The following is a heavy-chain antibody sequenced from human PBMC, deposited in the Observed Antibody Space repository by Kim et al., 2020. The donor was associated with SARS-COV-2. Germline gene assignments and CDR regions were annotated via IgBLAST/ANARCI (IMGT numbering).Heavy chain of an antibody. D-gene: IGHD6-19*01. V-gene: IGHV3-11*06. Sequence: GRFTISRDNAKNSLYLQMNNLRVEDTAVYYCARGDGYSSGWHRTKYYYMDVWGKGTTVTVSS. J-gene: IGHJ6*03. CDR3: ARGDGYSSGWHRTKYYYMDV.